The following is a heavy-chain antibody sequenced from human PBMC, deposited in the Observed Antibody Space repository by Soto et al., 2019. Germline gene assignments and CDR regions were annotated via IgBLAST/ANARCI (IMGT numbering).Heavy chain of an antibody. CDR2: IFPSDSET. V-gene: IGHV5-51*01. D-gene: IGHD5-12*01. Sequence: GESLKISCNGSTFTFPNYWIAGVRQMPGKGLEYLGIIFPSDSETKYSPSFQGQVTISSDASISAIYLHLSSLRASDTGMYYCARPIYSGYEVIEGRGFDIWGQGIMVTVSS. CDR1: TFTFPNYW. J-gene: IGHJ3*02. CDR3: ARPIYSGYEVIEGRGFDI.